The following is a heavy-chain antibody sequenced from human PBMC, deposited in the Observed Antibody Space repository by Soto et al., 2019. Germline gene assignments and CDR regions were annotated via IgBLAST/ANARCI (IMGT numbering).Heavy chain of an antibody. J-gene: IGHJ4*02. Sequence: QVQLVQCGAEVKKPGASVKVSCRASCYTFTSCGISWVRQAPGQGFEWMGWISAYNGNTNYAQKLQGRVTMTTDTSTSTAYMELRSLRSDDTAVYYCAREYGSGSRFDYWGQGTLVTVSS. V-gene: IGHV1-18*01. CDR3: AREYGSGSRFDY. CDR2: ISAYNGNT. D-gene: IGHD3-10*01. CDR1: CYTFTSCG.